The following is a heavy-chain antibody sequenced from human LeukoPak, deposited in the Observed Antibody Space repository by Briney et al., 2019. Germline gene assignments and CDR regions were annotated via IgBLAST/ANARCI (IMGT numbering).Heavy chain of an antibody. CDR2: IYHSGTT. CDR3: ASRSTWDSSGYYYDY. V-gene: IGHV4-38-2*01. J-gene: IGHJ4*02. Sequence: SETLSLTCSVSGYSVSSGYYWGWIRQPPGKGLEWIGSIYHSGTTYYNPSFKSRVTISVDTSKNQFSLKLSSVTAADTAVYYCASRSTWDSSGYYYDYWGQGTLVTVSS. D-gene: IGHD3-22*01. CDR1: GYSVSSGYY.